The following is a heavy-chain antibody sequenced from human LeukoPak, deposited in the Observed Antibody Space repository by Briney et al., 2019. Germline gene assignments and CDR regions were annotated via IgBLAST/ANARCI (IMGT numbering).Heavy chain of an antibody. D-gene: IGHD2-2*01. CDR3: ARVGVVVPAAWFDP. Sequence: GASVKVSCKASGYSFGIFGISWVRQAPGQGLEWMGWISANNGNTNYAQKFQGRVTMTTDTSTSTAYMELRSLRSDDTAIYYCARVGVVVPAAWFDPWGQETLVTVSS. CDR1: GYSFGIFG. V-gene: IGHV1-18*01. CDR2: ISANNGNT. J-gene: IGHJ5*02.